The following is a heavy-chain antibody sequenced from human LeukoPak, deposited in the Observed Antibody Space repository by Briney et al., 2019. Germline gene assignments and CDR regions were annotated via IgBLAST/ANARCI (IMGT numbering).Heavy chain of an antibody. J-gene: IGHJ6*02. CDR3: ARVGDSSGYYGYYYYYYGMDV. CDR2: INSDGSST. Sequence: PGGSLRLSCAASGFTFSSSAMSWVRQAPGKGLVWVSRINSDGSSTNYADSVKGRFTISRDNAKNTLYLQMNSLRAEDTAVYYCARVGDSSGYYGYYYYYYGMDVWGQGTTVTVSS. CDR1: GFTFSSSA. V-gene: IGHV3-74*01. D-gene: IGHD3-22*01.